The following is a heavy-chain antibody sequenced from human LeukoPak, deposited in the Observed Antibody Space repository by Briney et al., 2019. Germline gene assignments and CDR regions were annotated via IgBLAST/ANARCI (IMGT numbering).Heavy chain of an antibody. D-gene: IGHD3-3*01. J-gene: IGHJ4*02. Sequence: AASVKVSCKASGYTFTSYSMNWVRQAPGQGLEWMGWIDTNTGNPTYAQGFTGRFVFSLGTSVSTAYLQISSLKAEDTAFYYCARDQRQISFDYWGQGTLVTVSS. CDR1: GYTFTSYS. CDR3: ARDQRQISFDY. V-gene: IGHV7-4-1*02. CDR2: IDTNTGNP.